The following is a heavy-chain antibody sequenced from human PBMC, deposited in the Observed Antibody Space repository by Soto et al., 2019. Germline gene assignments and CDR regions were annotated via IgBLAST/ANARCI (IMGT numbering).Heavy chain of an antibody. CDR1: GGSIINYY. J-gene: IGHJ3*02. V-gene: IGHV4-4*07. Sequence: PPETLSVTCTVSGGSIINYYWGWIRQAAGKGLEYIGRIAASGNSNYNPSLRSRVTMSVDTSNNQFSLRLASVTAADTALYFCARIVVPDVMCAFDIWGQGTKVT. CDR2: IAASGNS. CDR3: ARIVVPDVMCAFDI. D-gene: IGHD2-2*01.